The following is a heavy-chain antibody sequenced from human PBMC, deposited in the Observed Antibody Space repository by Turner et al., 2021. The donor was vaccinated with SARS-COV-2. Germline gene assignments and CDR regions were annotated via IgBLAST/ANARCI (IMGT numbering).Heavy chain of an antibody. Sequence: EVQLVESGGGLVQPGGSRRLSCAASGFTFSRYDMPWVRQPTGKGLAWVSAIGVAGDTYYPGSVKGRFTISRENAKNSLYLQMNSLRAGDTAVYYCSRDTQLVGGDYYGMDVWGKGTTVTVSS. D-gene: IGHD6-6*01. J-gene: IGHJ6*04. CDR2: IGVAGDT. V-gene: IGHV3-13*01. CDR1: GFTFSRYD. CDR3: SRDTQLVGGDYYGMDV.